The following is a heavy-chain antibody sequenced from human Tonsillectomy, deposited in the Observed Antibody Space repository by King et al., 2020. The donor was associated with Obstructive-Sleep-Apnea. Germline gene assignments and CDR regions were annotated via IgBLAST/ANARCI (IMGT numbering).Heavy chain of an antibody. CDR1: GFTFDEYV. D-gene: IGHD3-10*01. Sequence: VQLVESGGGLVQPGRSLRLSCAASGFTFDEYVMHWVRQAPGKGLEWVSGISLNSGNIGYGDSVKGRFTISSENAKNSLYLQMNSPRAEDTALYYCTKEAAMVRGVIITAPSGYFDYWGQGTLVTVSS. J-gene: IGHJ4*02. CDR2: ISLNSGNI. CDR3: TKEAAMVRGVIITAPSGYFDY. V-gene: IGHV3-9*01.